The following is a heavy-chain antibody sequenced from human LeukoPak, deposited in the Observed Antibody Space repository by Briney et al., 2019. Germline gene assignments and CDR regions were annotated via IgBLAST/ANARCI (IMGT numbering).Heavy chain of an antibody. CDR1: GFTFSDYW. V-gene: IGHV3-74*01. D-gene: IGHD5-18*01. Sequence: GGTLRLSCAASGFTFSDYWMHWVRQAPGKGLVWVSRINSDGSSTTYAESVKGRFTISRNNAKNSLYLQMNSLRAEDTAVYYCARLDTAMVMGAFDIWGQGTMVTVSS. CDR2: INSDGSST. J-gene: IGHJ3*02. CDR3: ARLDTAMVMGAFDI.